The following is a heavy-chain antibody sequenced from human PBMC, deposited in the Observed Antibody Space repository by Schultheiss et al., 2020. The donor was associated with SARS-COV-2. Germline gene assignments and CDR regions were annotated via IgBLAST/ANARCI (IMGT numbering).Heavy chain of an antibody. CDR2: IYADDSDT. CDR1: GYSFALYW. CDR3: ASLGAYDILTGWSWFDP. Sequence: GESLKISCHGSGYSFALYWIGWVRQMPGKGLEWMGIIYADDSDTRYSPSFQGQVTMSVDKSINTAYLQWNSLKASDTAMYYCASLGAYDILTGWSWFDPWGQGTLVTVSS. V-gene: IGHV5-51*01. D-gene: IGHD3-9*01. J-gene: IGHJ5*02.